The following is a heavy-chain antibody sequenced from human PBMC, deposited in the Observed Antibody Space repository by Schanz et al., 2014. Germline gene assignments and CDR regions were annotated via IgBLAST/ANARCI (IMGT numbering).Heavy chain of an antibody. D-gene: IGHD3-10*01. CDR1: GFTFSSYS. Sequence: EVQLVESGGGLVQPGGSLRLSCTASGFTFSSYSMNWVRQAPGKGLEWLSVISASGGDTYYADSVKGRFTISRDNSKNTLYLQMNRLRAEDTAVYYCAKGRFGELSAFDIWGQGTMVTVSS. V-gene: IGHV3-23*04. J-gene: IGHJ3*02. CDR3: AKGRFGELSAFDI. CDR2: ISASGGDT.